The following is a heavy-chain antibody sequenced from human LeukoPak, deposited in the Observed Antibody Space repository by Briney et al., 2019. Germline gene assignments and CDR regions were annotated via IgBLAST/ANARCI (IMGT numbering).Heavy chain of an antibody. Sequence: GESLKISCKGSGYSFTTDWIGWVRQMPGKGLEWMGRIDPSDSYTNYSPSFQGPVTISADKSISTAYLQWSSLKASDTAMYYCARGRGNYYDSSGYKERDAFDIWGQGTMVTVSS. D-gene: IGHD3-22*01. CDR2: IDPSDSYT. CDR3: ARGRGNYYDSSGYKERDAFDI. CDR1: GYSFTTDW. J-gene: IGHJ3*02. V-gene: IGHV5-10-1*01.